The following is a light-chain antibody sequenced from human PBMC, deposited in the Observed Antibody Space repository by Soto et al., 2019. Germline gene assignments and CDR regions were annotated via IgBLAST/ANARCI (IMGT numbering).Light chain of an antibody. V-gene: IGLV2-14*03. CDR1: RSDVGDYDF. CDR2: EVC. CDR3: TSYTSSSTRV. Sequence: SALPQPASVSGSHGQSITISCTGTRSDVGDYDFVSWYQQHPDKAPKLMIYEVCNRPSGVSNRVSGSKSVNTATRTISGLPAEDEADYYCTSYTSSSTRVFVTGTKVTVL. J-gene: IGLJ1*01.